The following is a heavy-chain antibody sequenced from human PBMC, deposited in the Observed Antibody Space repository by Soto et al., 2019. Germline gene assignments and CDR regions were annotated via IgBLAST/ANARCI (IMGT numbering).Heavy chain of an antibody. CDR3: ARRPCSSLRCYVAAGNWFDP. D-gene: IGHD2-2*01. Sequence: QVHLQESGPGLVRPSETLSLTCSVSGGSINSHYWSWIRQPPGKGLEYIGHIDSSGDSDSNSSLKSRVTLSVDPSKTQFSLRMVSVNAAEPAVYFCARRPCSSLRCYVAAGNWFDPWGQGILVTVSS. V-gene: IGHV4-4*07. CDR1: GGSINSHY. CDR2: IDSSGDS. J-gene: IGHJ5*02.